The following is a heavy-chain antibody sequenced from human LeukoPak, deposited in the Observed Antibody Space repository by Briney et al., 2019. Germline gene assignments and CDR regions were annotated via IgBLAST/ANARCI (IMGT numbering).Heavy chain of an antibody. J-gene: IGHJ5*02. V-gene: IGHV1-2*02. Sequence: ASVKTSCKTSGFTFSGYYFYWVRQAPGQGLEWMGWIDPNSGGTNSAQKLQGRVTITRDTSTYTLYMELRSLRSDDTAVYYCARDGLSMMVEFDLWGQGALVTVSS. CDR3: ARDGLSMMVEFDL. CDR1: GFTFSGYY. D-gene: IGHD2-15*01. CDR2: IDPNSGGT.